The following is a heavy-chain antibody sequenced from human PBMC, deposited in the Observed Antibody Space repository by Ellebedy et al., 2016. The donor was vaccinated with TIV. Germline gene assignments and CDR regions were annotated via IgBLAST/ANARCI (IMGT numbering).Heavy chain of an antibody. J-gene: IGHJ4*02. CDR3: ARGPLAYCGGDCYSSFDY. D-gene: IGHD2-21*02. CDR1: GFTFSSYS. V-gene: IGHV3-48*04. Sequence: GGSLRLSXAASGFTFSSYSMNWVRQAPGKGLEWVSYISSSSSTIYYADSVKGRFTISRDNAKNSLYLQMNSLRAEDTAVYYCARGPLAYCGGDCYSSFDYWGQGTLVTVSS. CDR2: ISSSSSTI.